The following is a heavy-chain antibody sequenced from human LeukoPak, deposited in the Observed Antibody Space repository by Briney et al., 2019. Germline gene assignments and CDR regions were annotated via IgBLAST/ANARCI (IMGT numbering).Heavy chain of an antibody. CDR1: GFTFSSYG. CDR2: IRYDGSNK. V-gene: IGHV3-30*02. J-gene: IGHJ4*02. D-gene: IGHD3-22*01. CDR3: AKEGLRGSSGYYSPRWVDY. Sequence: PGGSLRLSCAASGFTFSSYGMHWVRQAPGKGLEWVAFIRYDGSNKYYADSVKGRFTISRDNSKNTLYLQMNSLRAEDTAVYYCAKEGLRGSSGYYSPRWVDYWGQGTLVTVSS.